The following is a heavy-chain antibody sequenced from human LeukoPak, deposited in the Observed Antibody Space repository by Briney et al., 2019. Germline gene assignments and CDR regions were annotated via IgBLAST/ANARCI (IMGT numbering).Heavy chain of an antibody. V-gene: IGHV3-53*01. CDR3: ARERQGIAVAGTSYGMDV. CDR2: IYSGGST. J-gene: IGHJ6*02. D-gene: IGHD6-19*01. Sequence: GGSLRLSCAASGFTVSSYYMSWVRQAPGKGLEWVSVIYSGGSTYYADSVKDRFTITRDNSKNKLYLQRNSLMTEETAVYYCARERQGIAVAGTSYGMDVWGQGTTVTVSS. CDR1: GFTVSSYY.